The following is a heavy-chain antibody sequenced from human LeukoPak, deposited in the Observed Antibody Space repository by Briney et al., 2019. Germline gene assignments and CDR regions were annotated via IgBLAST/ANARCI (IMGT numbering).Heavy chain of an antibody. D-gene: IGHD2-8*01. CDR3: ASLVSTDAVWLEAFGI. CDR1: GFTFSSYG. Sequence: GGSLRLSCTASGFTFSSYGMHWVRQAPGKGLEWVAFIRYDGSNKYYADSVKGRFNISRDNSKNTLYLQMNSLRAEDTAAYYCASLVSTDAVWLEAFGIWGQGTMVTVSS. J-gene: IGHJ3*02. V-gene: IGHV3-30*02. CDR2: IRYDGSNK.